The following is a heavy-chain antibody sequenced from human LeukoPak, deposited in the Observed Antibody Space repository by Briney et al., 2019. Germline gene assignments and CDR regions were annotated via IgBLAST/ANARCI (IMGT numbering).Heavy chain of an antibody. Sequence: PSETLSLTCTVSGGSISSYYWSWIRQPPGKGLEWIGYIYYSGSTNYNPSLKSRVTISVDTSKNQFSLKLSSVTAADTAVYYCARVRITMIVVDYWGQGTLVTVSS. V-gene: IGHV4-59*12. CDR1: GGSISSYY. CDR2: IYYSGST. CDR3: ARVRITMIVVDY. D-gene: IGHD3-22*01. J-gene: IGHJ4*02.